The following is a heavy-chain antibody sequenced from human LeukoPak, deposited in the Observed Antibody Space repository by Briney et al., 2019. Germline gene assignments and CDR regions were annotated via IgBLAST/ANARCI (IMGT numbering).Heavy chain of an antibody. D-gene: IGHD2-2*01. CDR3: ASDIVVVPAAMSGAFDI. CDR2: INPSGGST. J-gene: IGHJ3*02. CDR1: GYTFTSYY. Sequence: ASVKVSCKASGYTFTSYYMHWVRQAPGQGLEWMGIINPSGGSTSYAQKFQGRVTMTRDMSTSTVYMELSSLRSEDTAVYYCASDIVVVPAAMSGAFDIWGQGTMVTVSS. V-gene: IGHV1-46*01.